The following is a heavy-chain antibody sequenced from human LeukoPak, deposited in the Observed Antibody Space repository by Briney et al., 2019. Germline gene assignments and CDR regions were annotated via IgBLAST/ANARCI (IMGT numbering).Heavy chain of an antibody. Sequence: HAGGSLRLSCAASGFTFSSYAMSWVRQAPGKGLEWVSAISGSGGSTYYADSVKGRFTISRDNSKNTLYLQMNSLRAEDTAVYYCAREMLGFRFYYYGMDVWGQGTTVTVSS. V-gene: IGHV3-23*01. CDR1: GFTFSSYA. D-gene: IGHD2/OR15-2a*01. CDR2: ISGSGGST. CDR3: AREMLGFRFYYYGMDV. J-gene: IGHJ6*02.